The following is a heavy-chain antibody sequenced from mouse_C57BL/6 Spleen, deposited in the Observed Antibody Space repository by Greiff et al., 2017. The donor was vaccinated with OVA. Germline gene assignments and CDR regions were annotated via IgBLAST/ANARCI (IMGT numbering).Heavy chain of an antibody. Sequence: EVKVEESGGGLVQPGGSMKLSCVASGFTFSNYWMNWVRQSPEKGLEWVAQIRLKSDNYATHYAESVKGRFTISRDDSKSSVYLQMNNLRAEDTGIYYCILSVYYGSSYGYFDVWGTGTTVTVSS. CDR2: IRLKSDNYAT. V-gene: IGHV6-3*01. CDR1: GFTFSNYW. J-gene: IGHJ1*03. CDR3: ILSVYYGSSYGYFDV. D-gene: IGHD1-1*01.